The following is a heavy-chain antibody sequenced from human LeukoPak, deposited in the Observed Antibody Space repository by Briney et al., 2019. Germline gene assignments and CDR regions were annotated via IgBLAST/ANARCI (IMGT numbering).Heavy chain of an antibody. V-gene: IGHV4-39*01. CDR1: GGSISGSSYY. CDR3: ARRAAYYYYMDV. Sequence: SETLSLTCTVPGGSISGSSYYWGWIRQPPGKGLEWIGSIYYSGRTYYNPSLKSRVTISVDTSKNQFSLKLSSVTAADTAVYYCARRAAYYYYMDVWGKGTTVTVSS. J-gene: IGHJ6*03. CDR2: IYYSGRT. D-gene: IGHD2-15*01.